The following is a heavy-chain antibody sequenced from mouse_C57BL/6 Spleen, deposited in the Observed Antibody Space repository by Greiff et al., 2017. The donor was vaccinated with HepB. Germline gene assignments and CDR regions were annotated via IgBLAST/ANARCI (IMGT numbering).Heavy chain of an antibody. CDR1: GFSFNTYS. Sequence: EVPVEESGGGLVQPKCSFQLSCAASGFSFNTYSMNWVRPAPGKGLEWVARIRSKSNNYATYYADSVKDRVTISRDDSESMLYLQMNNLTTEDTAKYYCVTSDDRDWYFDVWGAGTTVTVSS. V-gene: IGHV10-1*01. J-gene: IGHJ1*01. D-gene: IGHD2-12*01. CDR2: IRSKSNNYAT. CDR3: VTSDDRDWYFDV.